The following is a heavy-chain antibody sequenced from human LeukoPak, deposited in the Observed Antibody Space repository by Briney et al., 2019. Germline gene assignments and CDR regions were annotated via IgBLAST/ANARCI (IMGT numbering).Heavy chain of an antibody. Sequence: PSETLSLTCTVSGGSISSGGYYWSWIRQPPGKGLEWIGYIYHSGSTYYNPSLKSRVTISVDRSKNQFSLKLSSVTAADTAVYYCARQGAYSSSWVDYWGQGTLVTVSS. CDR3: ARQGAYSSSWVDY. D-gene: IGHD6-13*01. J-gene: IGHJ4*02. CDR1: GGSISSGGYY. V-gene: IGHV4-30-2*01. CDR2: IYHSGST.